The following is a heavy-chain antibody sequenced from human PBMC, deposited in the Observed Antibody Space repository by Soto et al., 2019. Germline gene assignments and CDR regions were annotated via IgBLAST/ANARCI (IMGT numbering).Heavy chain of an antibody. CDR1: GYTFIDYY. D-gene: IGHD6-19*01. CDR3: ARDQSPSSGWPGMDV. Sequence: ASVKVSCKASGYTFIDYYMHWVRQAPGQGLEWMGWINPNSGGTNYAQKFQGRVTMTRDTSISTAYMELNRLRSDDTAVYYCARDQSPSSGWPGMDVWGQGTTVTVSS. V-gene: IGHV1-2*02. CDR2: INPNSGGT. J-gene: IGHJ6*02.